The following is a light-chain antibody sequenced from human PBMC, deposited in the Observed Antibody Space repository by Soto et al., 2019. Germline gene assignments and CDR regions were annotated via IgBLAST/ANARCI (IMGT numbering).Light chain of an antibody. Sequence: DVQMTQSPSSLSASVGDRVTITCRAIQGISNYLAWYQQKPGKVPKLLIYAASTLQSGVPSRFSGSGSGTDFTLTISSLQPEDVATYYCQKYNSASRTFGQGTKVEIK. CDR2: AAS. CDR3: QKYNSASRT. CDR1: QGISNY. V-gene: IGKV1-27*01. J-gene: IGKJ1*01.